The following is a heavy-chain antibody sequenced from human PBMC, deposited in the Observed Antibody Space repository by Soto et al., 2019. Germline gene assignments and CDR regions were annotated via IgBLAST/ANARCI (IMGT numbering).Heavy chain of an antibody. D-gene: IGHD3-10*01. CDR2: ITGSTGST. CDR1: GVTCSNFA. V-gene: IGHV3-23*01. CDR3: VKDTRGSPSYTAV. Sequence: GGSLRLSCGASGVTCSNFAMGWVRHAPGKGLEWVSEITGSTGSTYYADSVRGRFFISRDNSKNTLHLQMNSLRVEDTPVFHCVKDTRGSPSYTAVRGNGTTVPVS. J-gene: IGHJ6*03.